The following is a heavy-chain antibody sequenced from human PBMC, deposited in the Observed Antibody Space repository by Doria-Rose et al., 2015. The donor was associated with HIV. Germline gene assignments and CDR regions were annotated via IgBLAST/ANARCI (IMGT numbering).Heavy chain of an antibody. V-gene: IGHV2-26*01. CDR1: GVSLSSPGMG. CDR2: IFSDDER. Sequence: QVQLVQSGPVLVKPTETLTLTCTVSGVSLSSPGMGVSWIRQPPGKALEWLANIFSDDERSYKTSLKGRLTISRCTSKSQVVLTMTDMDPVDTATYYCARIKSSRWYHKYYFDFWGQGTLVIVSA. CDR3: ARIKSSRWYHKYYFDF. J-gene: IGHJ4*02. D-gene: IGHD6-13*01.